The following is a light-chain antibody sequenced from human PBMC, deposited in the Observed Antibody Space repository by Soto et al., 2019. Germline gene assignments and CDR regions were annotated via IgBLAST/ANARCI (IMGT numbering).Light chain of an antibody. CDR3: QHRSN. Sequence: EILMTQSPATLSVSPGERATMSCRASQSVSSYLAWYQQKPGEAPRLLIYGASNRATGIPARFSGSGSGTDFTLTISSLEPEDFALYYCQHRSNFGPGTKVDIK. CDR1: QSVSSY. CDR2: GAS. J-gene: IGKJ3*01. V-gene: IGKV3-11*01.